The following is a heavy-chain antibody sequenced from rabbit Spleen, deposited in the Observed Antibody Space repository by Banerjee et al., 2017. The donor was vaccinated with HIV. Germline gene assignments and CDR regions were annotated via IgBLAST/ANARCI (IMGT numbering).Heavy chain of an antibody. J-gene: IGHJ4*01. CDR2: IYTGNGKT. Sequence: QEQLVESGGGLVKPGASLTLTCTASGFSFISTYDMCWVRQAPGKGLEWIGCIYTGNGKTYYASWAKGRFTISKSSSTTVTLQMTSLTAADTATYFCARDLVTVIGWNFNLWGPGTLVTVS. D-gene: IGHD5-1*01. CDR3: ARDLVTVIGWNFNL. V-gene: IGHV1S45*01. CDR1: GFSFISTYD.